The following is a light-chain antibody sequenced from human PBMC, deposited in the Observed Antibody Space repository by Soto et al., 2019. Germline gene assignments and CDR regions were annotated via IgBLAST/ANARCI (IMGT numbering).Light chain of an antibody. CDR2: DVS. V-gene: IGLV2-14*01. J-gene: IGLJ1*01. Sequence: QYALTQPASVSGSPGQSITISCTGTSVGVGDYNYVSWYQQHPGKAPKLMLYDVSNRPSGISNRFSGYKSGNTASLTISGLQAEDEADYYCSSYTSSSTLFGTGTKLTAL. CDR3: SSYTSSSTL. CDR1: SVGVGDYNY.